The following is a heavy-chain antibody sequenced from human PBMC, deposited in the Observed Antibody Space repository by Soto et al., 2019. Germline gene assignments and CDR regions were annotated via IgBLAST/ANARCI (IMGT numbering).Heavy chain of an antibody. CDR3: ARGHSSSWYGYYYYGMDV. J-gene: IGHJ6*02. Sequence: ASVKVSCKASGYTFTSYGISWVRQAPGQGREWMGWISAYNGNTNYAQKLQGRVTMTTDTSTSTAYMELRSLRSDDTAVYYCARGHSSSWYGYYYYGMDVWGQGXTVTVSS. D-gene: IGHD6-13*01. CDR2: ISAYNGNT. CDR1: GYTFTSYG. V-gene: IGHV1-18*01.